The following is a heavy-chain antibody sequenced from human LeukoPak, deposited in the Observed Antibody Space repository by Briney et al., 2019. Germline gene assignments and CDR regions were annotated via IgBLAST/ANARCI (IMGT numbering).Heavy chain of an antibody. CDR2: MNRDGSET. V-gene: IGHV3-7*01. CDR3: VSQYRTPQHH. Sequence: GGSLRLSCVASGFTFSSFGMGWVRQAPGKGLEWVANMNRDGSETNYIDSVKGRFTISRDNAKNSLFLQMNSLRVEDTAIYYCVSQYRTPQHHWGQGTLVSVCS. CDR1: GFTFSSFG. J-gene: IGHJ1*01. D-gene: IGHD5-12*01.